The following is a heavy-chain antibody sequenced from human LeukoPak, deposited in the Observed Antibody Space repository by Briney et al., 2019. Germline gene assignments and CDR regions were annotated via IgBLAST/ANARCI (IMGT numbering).Heavy chain of an antibody. V-gene: IGHV1-46*01. Sequence: VASVKVSCKASGYTFTSYYMHWVRQAPGQGLEWMGIINPSGGSTSYAQKFQGRVTMTRDTSTSTVYMELSSLRSEDTAVYYYAREADTAMVTFYFDYWGQGTLVTVSS. CDR3: AREADTAMVTFYFDY. CDR1: GYTFTSYY. CDR2: INPSGGST. J-gene: IGHJ4*02. D-gene: IGHD5-18*01.